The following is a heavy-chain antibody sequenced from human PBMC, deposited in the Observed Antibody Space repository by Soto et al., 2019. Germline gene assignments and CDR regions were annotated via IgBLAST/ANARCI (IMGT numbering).Heavy chain of an antibody. J-gene: IGHJ4*02. D-gene: IGHD5-12*01. CDR3: ARGWLRRADFDY. V-gene: IGHV1-3*01. CDR1: GYTFTSYA. CDR2: INAGNGNT. Sequence: QVQHVQSGAEVKKPGASVKVSCKASGYTFTSYAMHWVRQAPGQRLEWMGWINAGNGNTKYSQKFQGRVTITRDTSASTAYMELSSLRSEDTAVYYCARGWLRRADFDYWGQGTLVTVSS.